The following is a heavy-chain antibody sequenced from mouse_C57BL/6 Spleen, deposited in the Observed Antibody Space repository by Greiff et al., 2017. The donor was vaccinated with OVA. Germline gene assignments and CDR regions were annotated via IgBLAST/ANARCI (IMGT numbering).Heavy chain of an antibody. CDR2: IYPGDGDT. D-gene: IGHD2-1*01. CDR1: GYAFSSSW. Sequence: VQLQESGPELVKPGASVKISCKASGYAFSSSWMNWVKQRPGQGLEWIGRIYPGDGDTNYNGKFKGKATLTADKASSTAYMQLSSLTSEDSAVYFCARGVYGNYGYFDVWGTGTTVTVAS. J-gene: IGHJ1*03. V-gene: IGHV1-82*01. CDR3: ARGVYGNYGYFDV.